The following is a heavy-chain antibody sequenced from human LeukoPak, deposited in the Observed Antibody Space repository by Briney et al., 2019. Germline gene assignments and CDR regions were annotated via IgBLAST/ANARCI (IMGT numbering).Heavy chain of an antibody. CDR2: INPNSGGT. J-gene: IGHJ5*02. V-gene: IGHV1-2*02. Sequence: ASVKVSCKASGYTFTGYYMHWVRQAPGQGLEWMGWINPNSGGTNYAQKFQGRVTMTRDTSISTAYMELSRLRSDDTAVYYCARDWSGSYRLSWFDPWGQGTLVTVSS. CDR3: ARDWSGSYRLSWFDP. D-gene: IGHD1-26*01. CDR1: GYTFTGYY.